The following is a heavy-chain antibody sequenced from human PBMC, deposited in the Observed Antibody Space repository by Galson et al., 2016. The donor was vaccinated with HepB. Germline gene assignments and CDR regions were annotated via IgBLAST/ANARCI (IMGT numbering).Heavy chain of an antibody. D-gene: IGHD5-12*01. Sequence: SLRLSCAASGFTFSSYWMTWVRQAPGKGLEWVANIKQDGSEKYYVDSVKGRFAISRDNAQNSLTLQMNNLIAEDTALYYFARDPSPSRGPLWLRLTSTYFDYWGQGTLVTVSS. CDR1: GFTFSSYW. CDR3: ARDPSPSRGPLWLRLTSTYFDY. CDR2: IKQDGSEK. J-gene: IGHJ4*02. V-gene: IGHV3-7*04.